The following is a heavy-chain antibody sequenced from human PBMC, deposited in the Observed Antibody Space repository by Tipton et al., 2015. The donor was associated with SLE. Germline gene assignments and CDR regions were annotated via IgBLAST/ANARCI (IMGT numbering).Heavy chain of an antibody. CDR3: ARVGWELSLYYYYYMDV. V-gene: IGHV3-66*01. D-gene: IGHD1-26*01. CDR1: GFTVSSNY. Sequence: SLRLSCAASGFTVSSNYMSWVRQAPGKGLEWVSVIYSGGSTYYADSVRGRFTVSRDNSKNTLYLQINDLSAADTAVYYCARVGWELSLYYYYYMDVWGKGTTVTVSS. J-gene: IGHJ6*03. CDR2: IYSGGST.